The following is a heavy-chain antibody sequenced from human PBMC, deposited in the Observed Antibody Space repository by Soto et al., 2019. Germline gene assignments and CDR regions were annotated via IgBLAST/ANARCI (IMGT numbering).Heavy chain of an antibody. D-gene: IGHD3-10*01. CDR1: GGSISSGDYY. J-gene: IGHJ6*02. CDR3: ARDKIWFGELVYYYGMDV. V-gene: IGHV4-30-4*01. Sequence: QVQLQESGPGLVKPSQTLYLTCNVSGGSISSGDYYWSWIRQPPGKGLEWIGYIYYSGTTNYNPSLESRVTISVDTSKNQFSLKLSSVTAADTAVYYCARDKIWFGELVYYYGMDVWGQGTTVTVSS. CDR2: IYYSGTT.